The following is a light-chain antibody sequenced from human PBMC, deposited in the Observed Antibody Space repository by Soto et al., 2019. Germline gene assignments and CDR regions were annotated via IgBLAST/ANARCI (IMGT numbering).Light chain of an antibody. J-gene: IGKJ5*01. CDR3: QHYKKWPPLS. Sequence: EIVMTQSPATLSVSPGERATLSCRASQSVGSSLAWYQQIPGQAPRLLIYGASTKATGISARFRGSGSGTEFTLTISSLQSEYLAVYVCQHYKKWPPLSFGQGTRLE. CDR2: GAS. V-gene: IGKV3-15*01. CDR1: QSVGSS.